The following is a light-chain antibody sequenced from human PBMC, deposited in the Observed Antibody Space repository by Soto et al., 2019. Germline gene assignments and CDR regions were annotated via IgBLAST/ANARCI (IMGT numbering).Light chain of an antibody. V-gene: IGLV2-23*01. CDR2: EGN. CDR1: SSDVGTYNL. Sequence: QSVLTQPASVSESPGQSITISCTGTSSDVGTYNLVTWYQQHPGKAPKLIIYEGNKRPSGVSNRFSASKSGNTASLTISGLLAEDEADYYCCSYAPSRTLLFGGWTKLTVL. CDR3: CSYAPSRTLL. J-gene: IGLJ2*01.